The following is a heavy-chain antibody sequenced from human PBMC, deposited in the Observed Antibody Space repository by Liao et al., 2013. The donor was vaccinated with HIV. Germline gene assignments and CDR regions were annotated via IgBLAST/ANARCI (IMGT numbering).Heavy chain of an antibody. V-gene: IGHV4-4*07. Sequence: QVQLQESGSGLVKPSETLSLTCSVSGGSIINYYWSWVRQPAGKGPEWIGRINNSGNTNYNPSFRGRLIMSIDTSRNQFSLRLNSVTAADTAVYYCARHSLAPGHLGQNAFDIWGQGTMVTVSS. CDR3: ARHSLAPGHLGQNAFDI. D-gene: IGHD1-26*01. CDR1: GGSIINYY. J-gene: IGHJ3*02. CDR2: INNSGNT.